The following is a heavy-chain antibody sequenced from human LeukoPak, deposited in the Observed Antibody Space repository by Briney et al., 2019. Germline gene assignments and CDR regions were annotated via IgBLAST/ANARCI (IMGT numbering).Heavy chain of an antibody. D-gene: IGHD5-18*01. CDR3: ARDPVYSYGKGPNYYYYMDV. V-gene: IGHV3-7*01. Sequence: GGSLRLSCAASGFTFSSYNMNWVRQAPGKGLEWVANMNQDGSGKYYVDSVKGRFIISRDNAKNSLYLQMYSLRAEDTAVYYCARDPVYSYGKGPNYYYYMDVWGKGTTVTVSS. J-gene: IGHJ6*03. CDR1: GFTFSSYN. CDR2: MNQDGSGK.